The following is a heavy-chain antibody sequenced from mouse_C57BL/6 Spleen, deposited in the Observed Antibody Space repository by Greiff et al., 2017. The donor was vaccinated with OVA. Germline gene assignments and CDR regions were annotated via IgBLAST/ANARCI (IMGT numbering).Heavy chain of an antibody. CDR2: INPSTGGT. Sequence: VQLKQSGPELVKPGASVKISCKASGYSFTGYYMTWVKQSSEKSLEWIGEINPSTGGTSYNQKFKGKATFTVDKSSSTAYMQLKSLTSEDSAVYYCARRRDYFDYWGQGTTLTVSS. CDR3: ARRRDYFDY. CDR1: GYSFTGYY. V-gene: IGHV1-43*01. J-gene: IGHJ2*01.